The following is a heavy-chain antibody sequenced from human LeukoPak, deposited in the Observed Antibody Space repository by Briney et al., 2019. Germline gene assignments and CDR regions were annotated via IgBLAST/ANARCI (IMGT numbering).Heavy chain of an antibody. D-gene: IGHD3-22*01. V-gene: IGHV3-30*03. Sequence: GSLRLSCAASGFTFSSYGMHWVRQAPGKGLEWVAVISYDGSNKYYADSVKGRFTISRDNSKNTLYLQMNSLRAEDTAVYYCARFSSGYAFDIWGQGTMVTVSS. J-gene: IGHJ3*02. CDR3: ARFSSGYAFDI. CDR1: GFTFSSYG. CDR2: ISYDGSNK.